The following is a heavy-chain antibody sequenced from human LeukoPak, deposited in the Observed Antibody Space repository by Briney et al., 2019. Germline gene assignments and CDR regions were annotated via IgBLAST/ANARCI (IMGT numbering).Heavy chain of an antibody. J-gene: IGHJ4*02. CDR2: IGRSGTTI. CDR3: ARSGKIYFDWLLDY. V-gene: IGHV3-48*03. D-gene: IGHD3-9*01. Sequence: GGSLRLSCAASGFTFSSYEMNWVRQAPGKGLEWVSYIGRSGTTIHYADSVKGRFTISWDNAKKSLYLQMNSLRAEDTAVYYCARSGKIYFDWLLDYWGQGTLVTVSS. CDR1: GFTFSSYE.